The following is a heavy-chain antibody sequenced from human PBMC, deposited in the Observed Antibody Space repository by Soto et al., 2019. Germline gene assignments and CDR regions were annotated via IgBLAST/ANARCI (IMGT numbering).Heavy chain of an antibody. CDR2: IIPIFGTA. D-gene: IGHD3-3*01. V-gene: IGHV1-69*13. J-gene: IGHJ6*02. CDR3: ASTGVSIYDFWSGPDGYYGMDV. Sequence: SVKVSCKASGGTFSSYAISWVRQARGQGLEWMGGIIPIFGTAHYAQKFQGRVTITADESTSTAYMELSSLRSEDTAVYYCASTGVSIYDFWSGPDGYYGMDVWGQGTTVTVSS. CDR1: GGTFSSYA.